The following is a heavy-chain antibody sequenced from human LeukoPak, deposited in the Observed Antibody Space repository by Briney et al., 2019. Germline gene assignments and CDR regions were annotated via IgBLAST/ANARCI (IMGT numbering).Heavy chain of an antibody. D-gene: IGHD3-3*01. CDR1: GYTFTSYG. Sequence: ASVKVSCKASGYTFTSYGISWVRQAPGQGLEWMGWISAYNGNTNYAQKLQGGVTMTTDTSTSTAYMELRSLRSDDTAVYYCASGPTIFGVVTKDYWGQGTLVTVSS. CDR3: ASGPTIFGVVTKDY. J-gene: IGHJ4*02. V-gene: IGHV1-18*01. CDR2: ISAYNGNT.